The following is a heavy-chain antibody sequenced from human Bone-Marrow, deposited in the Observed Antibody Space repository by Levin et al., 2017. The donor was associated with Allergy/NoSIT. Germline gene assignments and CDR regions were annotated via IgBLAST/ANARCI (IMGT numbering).Heavy chain of an antibody. J-gene: IGHJ4*02. Sequence: GGSLRLSCAASGFIFSNYAMTWVRQAPGKGLEWVSSIGGSAASTYFADSVKGRFTISRDNSKNTLYLQMSSLRAEDTAVYFCAGATSSPNRHYWGQGTLVTVSS. CDR1: GFIFSNYA. D-gene: IGHD4/OR15-4a*01. V-gene: IGHV3-23*01. CDR3: AGATSSPNRHY. CDR2: IGGSAAST.